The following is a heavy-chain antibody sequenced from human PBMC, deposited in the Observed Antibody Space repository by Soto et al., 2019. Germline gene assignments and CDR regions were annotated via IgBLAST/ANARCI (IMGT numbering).Heavy chain of an antibody. CDR3: ARGLSSGYYYAIFDY. D-gene: IGHD3-22*01. CDR2: IYYSGST. J-gene: IGHJ4*02. CDR1: GGSISSGDYY. V-gene: IGHV4-30-4*01. Sequence: PSETLSLTCTVSGGSISSGDYYWSWIRQPPGKGLEWIGYIYYSGSTYYNPSLKSRVTISVDTSKNQFSLKLSSVTAADTAVYYCARGLSSGYYYAIFDYWGQGTLVTVS.